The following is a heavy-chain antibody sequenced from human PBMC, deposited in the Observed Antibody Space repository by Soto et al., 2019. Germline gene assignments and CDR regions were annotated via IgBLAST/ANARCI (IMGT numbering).Heavy chain of an antibody. CDR1: GFTFSSYG. V-gene: IGHV3-33*06. Sequence: QVQLVESGGGVVQPGRSLRLSCAASGFTFSSYGMHWVRQAPGKGLEWVAVIWYDGSNKYYADSVKGRFTISRDISKNTLYLQMNSLRGEDTAVYYCAKSQVYYYYYGMDVWGQGTTVTVSS. CDR3: AKSQVYYYYYGMDV. J-gene: IGHJ6*02. CDR2: IWYDGSNK.